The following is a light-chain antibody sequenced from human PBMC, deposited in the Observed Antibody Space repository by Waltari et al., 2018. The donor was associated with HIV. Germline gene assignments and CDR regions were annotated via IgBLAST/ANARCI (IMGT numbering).Light chain of an antibody. CDR2: GAS. J-gene: IGKJ5*01. CDR1: QSVSTY. V-gene: IGKV3-11*01. CDR3: HQRSNWPIT. Sequence: EIVLTQSPATLSLSPGERATLSCRASQSVSTYLAWYQQKPGQAPRLLIYGASSRATGIPARFSGSGSGTDFTLTISSLEPGDFGVYYCHQRSNWPITFGQGTRLEIK.